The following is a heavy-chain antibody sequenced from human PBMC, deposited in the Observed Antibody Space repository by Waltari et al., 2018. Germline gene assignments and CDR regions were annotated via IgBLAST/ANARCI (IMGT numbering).Heavy chain of an antibody. CDR1: GGSFSGYY. Sequence: QVQLQQWGAGLLKPSETLSLTCAVYGGSFSGYYWSWIRQPPGKGLEWIGEINHSGSTNYNPSLKSRVTRSVDTSKNQFSLKLSSVTAADTAVYYCARGGFYYGSGSFHWFDPWGQGTLVTVSS. J-gene: IGHJ5*02. CDR2: INHSGST. CDR3: ARGGFYYGSGSFHWFDP. D-gene: IGHD3-10*01. V-gene: IGHV4-34*01.